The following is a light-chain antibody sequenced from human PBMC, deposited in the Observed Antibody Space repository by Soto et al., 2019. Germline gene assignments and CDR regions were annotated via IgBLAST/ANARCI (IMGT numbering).Light chain of an antibody. Sequence: QSVLTQPPSVSAASGQKGTISCSGNRSNIGKNYVSWYQQLPGTAPKLLIYETNKRPSGIPDRFSGSKSGTSATLGISGLQTGDEADYYCGTWDTSLTVVLFGGGTQLTVL. CDR3: GTWDTSLTVVL. CDR1: RSNIGKNY. J-gene: IGLJ2*01. CDR2: ETN. V-gene: IGLV1-51*02.